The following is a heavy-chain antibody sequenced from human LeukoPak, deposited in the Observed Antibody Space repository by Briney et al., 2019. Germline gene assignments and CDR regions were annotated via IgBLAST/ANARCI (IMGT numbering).Heavy chain of an antibody. CDR3: ASRELYDILTGPSP. CDR1: GGSFSGYY. Sequence: PSETLSLTCAVYGGSFSGYYWSWIRQPPGKGRAWIGEINHSGSTNYNPSLKSRVTISVDTSKNQFSLQLSSVTAADTAVYYCASRELYDILTGPSPWGQGTLVTVSS. V-gene: IGHV4-34*01. CDR2: INHSGST. D-gene: IGHD3-9*01. J-gene: IGHJ5*02.